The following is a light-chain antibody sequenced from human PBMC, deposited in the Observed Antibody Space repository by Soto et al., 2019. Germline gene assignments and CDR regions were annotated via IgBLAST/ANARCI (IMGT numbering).Light chain of an antibody. V-gene: IGKV1-33*01. J-gene: IGKJ5*01. CDR2: DAS. CDR3: QQYDILPIT. Sequence: DIQMTQSPSSLSASVGDRVTITCRASQGIRNDLGWXQQKPGKAPNLLIYDASNLEIGVPSRFSGSGSGTHSTFTISSLQTEDIGTYYCQQYDILPITFGRGTRLEIK. CDR1: QGIRND.